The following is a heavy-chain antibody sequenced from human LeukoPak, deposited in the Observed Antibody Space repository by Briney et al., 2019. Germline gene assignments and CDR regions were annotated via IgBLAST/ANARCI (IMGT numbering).Heavy chain of an antibody. Sequence: GGSLRLSCAASGFTFSSYNMNWVRQAPGKGLEWLSYISSTSSTIYYADPVKGRLTISRDNAKNSLYLHMNSLRGEDTAVYYCARGDWGSNFDYWGQGTLVTVSS. D-gene: IGHD7-27*01. CDR3: ARGDWGSNFDY. CDR2: ISSTSSTI. CDR1: GFTFSSYN. J-gene: IGHJ4*02. V-gene: IGHV3-48*01.